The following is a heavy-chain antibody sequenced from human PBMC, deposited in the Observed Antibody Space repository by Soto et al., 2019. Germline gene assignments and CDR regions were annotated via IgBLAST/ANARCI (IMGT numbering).Heavy chain of an antibody. D-gene: IGHD3-9*01. Sequence: QVTLKESGPVLVKPTETLTLTCTVSGFSLSNAKMGVSWFRQPPGKALEWLAHIFSNDENSYSTSLKSRLTISQDTSKSQVVLTMTNMDPVDTATYYCARTILTGYQKGYFDYWGQGTLVTVSS. CDR3: ARTILTGYQKGYFDY. V-gene: IGHV2-26*01. CDR2: IFSNDEN. CDR1: GFSLSNAKMG. J-gene: IGHJ4*02.